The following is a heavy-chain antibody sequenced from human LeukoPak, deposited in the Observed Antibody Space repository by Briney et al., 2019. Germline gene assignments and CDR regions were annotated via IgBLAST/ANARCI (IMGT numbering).Heavy chain of an antibody. J-gene: IGHJ3*02. D-gene: IGHD6-19*01. V-gene: IGHV1-46*01. CDR3: AGSYSSGWYEGDSAFDI. CDR2: INPSGGST. Sequence: ASVKVSCKASGYTFTSYYMHWVRQAPGQGLEWMGIINPSGGSTSYAQKFQGRVTMTRNTSISTAYMELSSLRSEDTAVYYCAGSYSSGWYEGDSAFDIWGQGTMVTVSS. CDR1: GYTFTSYY.